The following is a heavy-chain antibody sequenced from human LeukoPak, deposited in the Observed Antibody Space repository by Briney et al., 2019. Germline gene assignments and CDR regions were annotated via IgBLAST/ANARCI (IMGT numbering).Heavy chain of an antibody. CDR1: GFTFSDYS. CDR3: ARKFGY. Sequence: AGGSLRLSCAASGFTFSDYSMTWVRQAPGKGLEWVSYISSSSTIYYADSVKGRFTTSRDNAKNSLYLQMSSLRDEDTAVYFCARKFGYWGQGSLVTVSS. V-gene: IGHV3-69-1*01. J-gene: IGHJ4*02. CDR2: ISSSSTI.